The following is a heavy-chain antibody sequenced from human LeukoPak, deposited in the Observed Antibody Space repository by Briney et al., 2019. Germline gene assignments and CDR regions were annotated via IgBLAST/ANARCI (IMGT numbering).Heavy chain of an antibody. J-gene: IGHJ4*02. CDR3: ARAGGSGWIVY. V-gene: IGHV1-46*01. CDR1: GYTFTNYG. Sequence: GASVKVSCKASGYTFTNYGITWVRQAPGQGLEWMGIINPSGGSTSYAQKFQGRVTMTRDMSTSTVYMELSSLRSEDTAVYYCARAGGSGWIVYWGQGTLVTVSS. CDR2: INPSGGST. D-gene: IGHD6-19*01.